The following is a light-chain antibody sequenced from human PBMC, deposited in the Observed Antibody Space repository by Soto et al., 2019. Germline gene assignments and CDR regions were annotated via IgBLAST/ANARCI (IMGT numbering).Light chain of an antibody. V-gene: IGKV1-12*01. CDR3: EQADTLPLT. Sequence: QMTPAPCAASAALGGRFTIARLASQGISSWLAWYQQKPGKAPNLLIYAASTLQSGVPSRFSGRGCGTDFALTISSLQAEDFGRYYCEQADTLPLTCGGGTKVDIK. CDR2: AAS. CDR1: QGISSW. J-gene: IGKJ4*01.